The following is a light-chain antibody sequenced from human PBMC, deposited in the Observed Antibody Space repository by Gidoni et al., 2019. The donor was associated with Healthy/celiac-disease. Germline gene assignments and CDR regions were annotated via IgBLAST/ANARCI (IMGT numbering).Light chain of an antibody. CDR1: QSVSSSY. CDR2: GAS. J-gene: IGKJ2*01. Sequence: EIVFTQPPGTLSLSPGERATLPSRASQSVSSSYLAWYQQKPGQDPRLLIYGASSSATGIPDRFSGSGSGTDFTLTISRLEPEDFAVYDCQQYGSSRYTFGQXTKLEIK. V-gene: IGKV3-20*01. CDR3: QQYGSSRYT.